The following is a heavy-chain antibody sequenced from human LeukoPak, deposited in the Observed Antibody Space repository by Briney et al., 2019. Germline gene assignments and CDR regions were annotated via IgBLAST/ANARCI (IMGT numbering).Heavy chain of an antibody. J-gene: IGHJ3*02. CDR3: ARDWGYYDSSGYYYGGAFDI. V-gene: IGHV4-59*01. CDR1: GGSISEYY. Sequence: SETLSLTCTVSGGSISEYYWSWIRQSPGKGLEWIGHIYYSGSTNYNPSLQSRVTISVDTSKNQFSLKLSSVTAADTAVYYCARDWGYYDSSGYYYGGAFDIWGQGTMVTVSS. CDR2: IYYSGST. D-gene: IGHD3-22*01.